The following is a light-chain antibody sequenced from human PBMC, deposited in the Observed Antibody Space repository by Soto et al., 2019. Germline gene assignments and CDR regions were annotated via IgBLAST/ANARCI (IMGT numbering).Light chain of an antibody. CDR1: HPITRY. J-gene: IGKJ3*01. CDR2: DAS. Sequence: DIQMTQSPSSLSASVGDSVTIACRASHPITRYLHWYQQRPGKAPKLLIYDASTLQSGVPSRFSGSGSGTDFTLTFSSLQPEDFATYYCQQSYSTPLTFGPGTKVDI. CDR3: QQSYSTPLT. V-gene: IGKV1-39*01.